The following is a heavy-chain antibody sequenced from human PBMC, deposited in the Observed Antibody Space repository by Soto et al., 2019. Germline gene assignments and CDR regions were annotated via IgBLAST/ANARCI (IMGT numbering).Heavy chain of an antibody. CDR1: GCAFSASD. J-gene: IGHJ5*02. D-gene: IGHD1-1*01. Sequence: GVSLRLSCSASGCAFSASDMTWVGQAPGRGLEWVSTIGGGTYYADSVKGRFTISRDNSKNSLYLQMNSLRAEDTAIYYCAKNAGTSWGQGTLVTASS. CDR3: AKNAGTS. CDR2: IGGGT. V-gene: IGHV3-23*01.